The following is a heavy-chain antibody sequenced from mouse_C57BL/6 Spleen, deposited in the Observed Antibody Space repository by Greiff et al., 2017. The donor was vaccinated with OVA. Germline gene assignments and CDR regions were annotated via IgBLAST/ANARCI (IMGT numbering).Heavy chain of an antibody. CDR3: TRQDYYGSSYVFFDY. CDR2: IRNKANNHAT. D-gene: IGHD1-1*01. V-gene: IGHV6-6*01. J-gene: IGHJ2*01. Sequence: EVQLQESGGGLVQPGGSMKLSCAASGFTFSDAWMDWVRQSPEKGLEWVAEIRNKANNHATYYAESVKGRFTISRDDSKSSVYLQMNSLRAEDTGIYYCTRQDYYGSSYVFFDYWGQGTTLTVSS. CDR1: GFTFSDAW.